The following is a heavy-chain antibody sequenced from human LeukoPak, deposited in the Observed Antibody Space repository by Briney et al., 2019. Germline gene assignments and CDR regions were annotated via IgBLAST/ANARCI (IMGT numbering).Heavy chain of an antibody. V-gene: IGHV3-15*01. CDR2: IKSKTDGGTT. CDR3: TTTPGYSSGWYDVDY. J-gene: IGHJ4*02. Sequence: GGSLRLSCAASGFTFGGSAMNWVRQAPGKGLEWVGRIKSKTDGGTTDYAAPVKGRFTISRDDSKNTLYLQVNSLQTEDTAVYYCTTTPGYSSGWYDVDYWGQGTLVTVSS. D-gene: IGHD6-19*01. CDR1: GFTFGGSA.